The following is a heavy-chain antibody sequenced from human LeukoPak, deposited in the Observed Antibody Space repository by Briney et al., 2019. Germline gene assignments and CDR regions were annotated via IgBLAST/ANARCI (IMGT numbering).Heavy chain of an antibody. CDR1: GFTFDDYA. D-gene: IGHD2-2*02. Sequence: GGSLRLSCAASGFTFDDYAMHWVRQAPGKGLEWVSGISWNSGSIGYADSVKGRFTISRDNAKNSLYLQMNSLRAEDTAVYYCARGPGDQLLYNFDYWGQGTLVTVSS. V-gene: IGHV3-9*01. CDR3: ARGPGDQLLYNFDY. J-gene: IGHJ4*02. CDR2: ISWNSGSI.